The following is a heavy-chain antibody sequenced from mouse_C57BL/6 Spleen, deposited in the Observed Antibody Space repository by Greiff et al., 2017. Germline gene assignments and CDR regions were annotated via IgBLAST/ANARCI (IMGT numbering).Heavy chain of an antibody. CDR3: ARRGYGNYPAWFAY. CDR2: IDPSDSYT. V-gene: IGHV1-50*01. J-gene: IGHJ3*01. CDR1: GYTFTSYW. D-gene: IGHD2-10*02. Sequence: VQLQQPGAELVKPGASVKLSCKASGYTFTSYWMQWVKQRPGQGLAWIGEIDPSDSYTNYNQKFKGKATVTVDTSSSTAYMQLSSLTSEDSAVYYCARRGYGNYPAWFAYWGQGTLVTVSA.